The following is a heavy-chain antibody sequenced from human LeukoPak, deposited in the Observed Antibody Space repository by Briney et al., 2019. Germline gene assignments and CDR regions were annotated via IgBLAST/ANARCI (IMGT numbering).Heavy chain of an antibody. Sequence: ASVKFSCKASGYTFTSYYMHWVRQAPGQGLEWMGIINPNGGSTSYAKKFQGRVTMTRDTSTSTVYMELSRLRSEDTAVYYCARTVYYDSSGYYYGSDAFDIWGQGTMVTVSS. J-gene: IGHJ3*02. CDR1: GYTFTSYY. D-gene: IGHD3-22*01. V-gene: IGHV1-46*01. CDR3: ARTVYYDSSGYYYGSDAFDI. CDR2: INPNGGST.